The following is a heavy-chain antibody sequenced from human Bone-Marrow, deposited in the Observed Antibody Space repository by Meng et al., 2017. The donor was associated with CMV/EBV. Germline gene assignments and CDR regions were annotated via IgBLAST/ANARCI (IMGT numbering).Heavy chain of an antibody. V-gene: IGHV1-69*05. J-gene: IGHJ3*02. CDR1: GGTFSSYA. CDR2: IIPIFGTA. CDR3: ARDLVAGYYAFDI. D-gene: IGHD3-9*01. Sequence: SVKVSCKASGGTFSSYAISWVRQAPGQGLEWMGGIIPIFGTANYAQKFQGRVTITTDESTSTAYMELSSLRSEDTAVYYCARDLVAGYYAFDIWGQGTMVTVSS.